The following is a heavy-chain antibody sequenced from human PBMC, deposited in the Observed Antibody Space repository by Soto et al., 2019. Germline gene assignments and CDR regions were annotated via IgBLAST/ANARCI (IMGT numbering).Heavy chain of an antibody. CDR2: IIPIFGTA. CDR3: AREAVNDFWSGYLQEIYYYYGMDV. V-gene: IGHV1-69*01. Sequence: QVQLVQSGAEVKKPGSSVKVSCKASGGNFSSYAISWVRQAPGQGLEWMGGIIPIFGTANYAQKFQGRVTITADESTSTAYMELSSLRSEDTAVYYCAREAVNDFWSGYLQEIYYYYGMDVWGQGTTVTVSS. D-gene: IGHD3-3*01. CDR1: GGNFSSYA. J-gene: IGHJ6*02.